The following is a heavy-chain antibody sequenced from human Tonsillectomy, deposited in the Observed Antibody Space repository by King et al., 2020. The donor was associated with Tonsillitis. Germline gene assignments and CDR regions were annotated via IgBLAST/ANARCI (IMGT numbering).Heavy chain of an antibody. V-gene: IGHV4-59*01. CDR1: GGSISDDY. Sequence: QLQESGPGLVKPSETLSLTCSVSGGSISDDYWSWIRQPPGKGLEYIGSIYYTGFANHNPSLKSRATISLDTSKNQFSLRLRSVTAADTAVYYCARGGWLDPWGQGTLVTVSS. J-gene: IGHJ5*02. CDR3: ARGGWLDP. CDR2: IYYTGFA.